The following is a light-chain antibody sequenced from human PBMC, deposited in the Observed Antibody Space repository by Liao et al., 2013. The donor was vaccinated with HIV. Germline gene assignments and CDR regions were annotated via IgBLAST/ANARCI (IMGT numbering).Light chain of an antibody. CDR1: KLGHKY. CDR3: QAWDSGSYVV. CDR2: QDT. V-gene: IGLV3-1*01. Sequence: SYELTQPPSVSVSPGQTASITCSGDKLGHKYASWYQQRPGQSPVLLIYQDTQRPSGIPERFSGSNSGNTATLTISGTQAIDEADYYCQAWDSGSYVVFGGGTKLTVL. J-gene: IGLJ2*01.